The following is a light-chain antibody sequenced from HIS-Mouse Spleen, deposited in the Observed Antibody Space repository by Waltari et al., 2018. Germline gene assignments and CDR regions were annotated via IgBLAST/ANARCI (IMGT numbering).Light chain of an antibody. Sequence: SYELTQPPSVSVSPGQTARITCSGDALPKKYAYWYQQKSGQAPVLVSYEDSKRPSGIPGRFSGSSSGTMATLTISEAQVEDEADYYCYSTDSSGNHRVFGGGTKLTVL. CDR2: EDS. CDR1: ALPKKY. J-gene: IGLJ2*01. V-gene: IGLV3-10*01. CDR3: YSTDSSGNHRV.